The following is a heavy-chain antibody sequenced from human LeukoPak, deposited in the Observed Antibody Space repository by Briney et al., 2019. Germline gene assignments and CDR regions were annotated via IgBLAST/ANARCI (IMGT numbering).Heavy chain of an antibody. V-gene: IGHV3-23*01. CDR2: ISGSGGFT. CDR3: AKEERVRFGAMYLDY. CDR1: GFTFSNYG. Sequence: QPGGSLRLSCAASGFTFSNYGINWVRQAPGKGLEWVSGISGSGGFTYYADSVKGRFTISRDNSNNTLSLQMNSLRAEDTAIYYCAKEERVRFGAMYLDYWGQGTLVTVSS. D-gene: IGHD3-10*01. J-gene: IGHJ4*02.